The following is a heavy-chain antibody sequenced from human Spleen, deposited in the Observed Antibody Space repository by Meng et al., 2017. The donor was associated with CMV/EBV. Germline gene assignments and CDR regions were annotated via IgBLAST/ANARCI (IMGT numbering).Heavy chain of an antibody. Sequence: ASVKVSCKASGYIFSGSYIHWVRQAPRHGLEWMGWINPKSGGTNYVQKFQDRVTMTRDTSISTAYMELSSLRSDDTAVYYCAREGVEYCTITGCYVLGWFDPWGQGTLVTVSS. V-gene: IGHV1-2*02. CDR2: INPKSGGT. D-gene: IGHD2-2*01. CDR3: AREGVEYCTITGCYVLGWFDP. J-gene: IGHJ5*02. CDR1: GYIFSGSY.